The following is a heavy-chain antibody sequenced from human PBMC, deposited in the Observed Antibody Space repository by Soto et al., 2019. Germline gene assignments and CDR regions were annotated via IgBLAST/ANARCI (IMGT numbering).Heavy chain of an antibody. CDR3: ARGYCSSTSCYRPHAFDI. D-gene: IGHD2-2*02. Sequence: SVKVSCTSSVGTFSSYAISWVRQAHGQGLEWMGGIIPIFGTANYAQKFQGRVTITADESTSTAYMELSSLRSEDTAVYYCARGYCSSTSCYRPHAFDIWGQGTMVTVSS. V-gene: IGHV1-69*13. J-gene: IGHJ3*02. CDR2: IIPIFGTA. CDR1: VGTFSSYA.